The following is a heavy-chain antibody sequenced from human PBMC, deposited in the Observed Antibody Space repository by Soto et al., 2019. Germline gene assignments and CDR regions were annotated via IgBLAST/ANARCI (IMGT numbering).Heavy chain of an antibody. CDR2: ISYDGGLQ. CDR3: VADRGYGHASVPYS. D-gene: IGHD5-18*01. CDR1: GFTFTSYG. Sequence: QAHLVESGGGVXXXXXSLRLSCAASGFTFTSYGMHWVRQAPGTRLEWVAVISYDGGLQHYADSVKGRFTISGDHSMNMVLLKMTSLRAEDTAVYYCVADRGYGHASVPYSWGQGTLVSVSS. V-gene: IGHV3-30*03. J-gene: IGHJ4*02.